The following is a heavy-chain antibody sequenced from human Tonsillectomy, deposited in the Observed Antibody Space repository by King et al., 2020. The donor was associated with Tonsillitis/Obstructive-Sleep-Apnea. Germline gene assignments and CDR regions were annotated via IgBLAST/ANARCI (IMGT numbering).Heavy chain of an antibody. V-gene: IGHV4-4*02. J-gene: IGHJ4*02. D-gene: IGHD3-9*01. CDR2: NYHSGST. CDR3: ARGNDMLTGYSGFDY. CDR1: GGSISSSNW. Sequence: QLQESGPGLVKPSGTLSLTCAVSGGSISSSNWWSWGRQHPGKGVEWIGGNYHSGSTNYHPSLKSRVTISVDKSKKQFFLKLSSVTTADTAVYYCARGNDMLTGYSGFDYWGQGTLVTVSS.